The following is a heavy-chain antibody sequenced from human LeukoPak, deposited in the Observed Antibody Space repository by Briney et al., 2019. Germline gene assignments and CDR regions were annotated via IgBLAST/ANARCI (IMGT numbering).Heavy chain of an antibody. CDR2: ISYDGSNK. J-gene: IGHJ5*02. V-gene: IGHV3-30*18. Sequence: GGSLRLSCAASGFTFSSYGMHWVRQAPGKGLEWVAVISYDGSNKYYADSVKGRFTISRDNSKNTLYLQMNSLRAEDTAVYYCAKDLGWNGWANWFDPWGLGTLVTVSS. CDR3: AKDLGWNGWANWFDP. CDR1: GFTFSSYG. D-gene: IGHD6-19*01.